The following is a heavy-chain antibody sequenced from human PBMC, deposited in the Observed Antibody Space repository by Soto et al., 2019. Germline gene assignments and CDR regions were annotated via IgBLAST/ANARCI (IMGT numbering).Heavy chain of an antibody. D-gene: IGHD5-12*01. V-gene: IGHV1-69*12. J-gene: IGHJ4*02. CDR2: IIPIFGTA. Sequence: QVQLVQSGAEVKKPGSSVKVSCKASGGTFSSYAISWVRQAPGQGLEWMGGIIPIFGTANYAQKFQGRVTITADESTSAAYRELSSLRSEDRAVYYCARKTRRDGYRNGFDYWGQGTLVNVSS. CDR3: ARKTRRDGYRNGFDY. CDR1: GGTFSSYA.